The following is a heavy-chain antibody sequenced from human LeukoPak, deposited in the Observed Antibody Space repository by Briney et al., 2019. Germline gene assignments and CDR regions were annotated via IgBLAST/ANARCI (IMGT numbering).Heavy chain of an antibody. Sequence: SETLSLTCTVSGGSVSSGSYYRSWIRQPPGKGLEWIGYIYYSGSTNYNPSLKSRVTISVDTSKNQFSLKLSSVTAADTAVYYCARTRDGYNWWYFDYWGQGTLVAVSS. V-gene: IGHV4-61*01. CDR1: GGSVSSGSYY. CDR2: IYYSGST. J-gene: IGHJ4*02. CDR3: ARTRDGYNWWYFDY. D-gene: IGHD5-24*01.